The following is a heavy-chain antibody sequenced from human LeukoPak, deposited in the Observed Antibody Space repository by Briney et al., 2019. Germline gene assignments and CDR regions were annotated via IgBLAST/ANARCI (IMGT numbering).Heavy chain of an antibody. J-gene: IGHJ6*02. CDR1: GFTFSDYY. Sequence: GGSLRLSCAASGFTFSDYYMSWIRQAPGKGLEWVSYISSSSSYTNYADSVKGRFTISRDNAKNSLYLQMNSLRAEDTAVYYCAKYSSSSNYYYGMDVWGQGTTVTVSS. CDR3: AKYSSSSNYYYGMDV. D-gene: IGHD6-13*01. V-gene: IGHV3-11*06. CDR2: ISSSSSYT.